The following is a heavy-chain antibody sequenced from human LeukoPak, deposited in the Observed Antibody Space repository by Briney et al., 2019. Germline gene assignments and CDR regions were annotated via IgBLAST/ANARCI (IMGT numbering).Heavy chain of an antibody. J-gene: IGHJ3*02. Sequence: GASVKVSCKASGYTFTDYYIHWVRQAPGQGLEWMGWINPDSGVTKYAQSFQGRVTMTRDTSTSTVYMDLSSLISDDTAVYSCARGGTVVRGADDAFDIWGHGTMVTVSS. D-gene: IGHD3-10*01. V-gene: IGHV1-2*02. CDR2: INPDSGVT. CDR3: ARGGTVVRGADDAFDI. CDR1: GYTFTDYY.